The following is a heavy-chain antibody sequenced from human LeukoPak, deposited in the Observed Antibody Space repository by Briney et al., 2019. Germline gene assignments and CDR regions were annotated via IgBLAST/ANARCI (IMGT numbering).Heavy chain of an antibody. CDR1: GFTFSDYE. J-gene: IGHJ4*02. CDR3: ARVRILRAESFFDF. CDR2: ITKTGASI. V-gene: IGHV3-48*03. Sequence: GGSLRLSCVASGFTFSDYEMHWIRQAPGKGLEWVSYITKTGASIYYAPSVRGRFTISSDTADNPLYLQMNSLRAEDSALYYCARVRILRAESFFDFWGQGTLVTVSS.